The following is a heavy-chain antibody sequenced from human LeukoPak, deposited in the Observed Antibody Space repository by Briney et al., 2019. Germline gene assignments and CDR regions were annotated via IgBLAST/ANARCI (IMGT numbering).Heavy chain of an antibody. J-gene: IGHJ6*03. Sequence: ETLSLTCTVSGGSINSDYWSWVRQAPGKGLEWVANIKQDGSEKYYVDSVKGRFTISRDNAKNSLYLQMNSLRAEDTALYYCARLTQLGQGDYYYYMDVWGKGTTVTVSS. V-gene: IGHV3-7*03. D-gene: IGHD6-6*01. CDR3: ARLTQLGQGDYYYYMDV. CDR2: IKQDGSEK. CDR1: GGSINSDY.